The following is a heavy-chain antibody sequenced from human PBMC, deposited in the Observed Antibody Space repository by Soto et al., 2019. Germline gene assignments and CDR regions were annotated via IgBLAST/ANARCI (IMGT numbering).Heavy chain of an antibody. CDR1: GGSISSGGHY. J-gene: IGHJ6*02. V-gene: IGHV4-31*03. Sequence: SETLSLTCTVSGGSISSGGHYWSWIRQHPGKGLEWIGYIYYSGSTYYNPSLKSRVTISVDTSKNQFSLKLSSVTAADTAVYYCARTRGGSRSHWGQGTTVTVYS. CDR2: IYYSGST. D-gene: IGHD3-10*01. CDR3: ARTRGGSRSH.